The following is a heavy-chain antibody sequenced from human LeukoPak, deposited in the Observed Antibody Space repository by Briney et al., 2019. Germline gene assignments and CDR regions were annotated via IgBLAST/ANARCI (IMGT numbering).Heavy chain of an antibody. Sequence: SGGSLRLSCTTSGFSFNNFAMSWVRQAPGKGPEWVSALNNDAAATYYADSVKGRFTISRDNSKNTLYLQMNSLRADDTAVYYCARDRGSGSSSLWYYYGMDVWGQGTTVTVSS. J-gene: IGHJ6*02. V-gene: IGHV3-23*01. CDR2: LNNDAAAT. CDR3: ARDRGSGSSSLWYYYGMDV. D-gene: IGHD6-13*01. CDR1: GFSFNNFA.